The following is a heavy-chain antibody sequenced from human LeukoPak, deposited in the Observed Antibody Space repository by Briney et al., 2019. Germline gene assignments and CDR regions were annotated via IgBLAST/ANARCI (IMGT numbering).Heavy chain of an antibody. Sequence: PGRSLRLSCAASGFTFSSYAMHWVRQAPGKGLEWVAVISYDGSNKYYADSVKGRFTISRDNSKNTLYLQMNSLRAEDTAVYYCERARYDYYYYYYMDVWGKGTTVTVSS. V-gene: IGHV3-30*01. D-gene: IGHD2-2*01. CDR1: GFTFSSYA. CDR3: ERARYDYYYYYYMDV. CDR2: ISYDGSNK. J-gene: IGHJ6*03.